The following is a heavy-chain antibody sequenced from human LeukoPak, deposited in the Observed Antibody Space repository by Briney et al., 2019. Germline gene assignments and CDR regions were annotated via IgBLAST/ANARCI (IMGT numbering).Heavy chain of an antibody. CDR3: ATHNPAITMTKRDAFDI. V-gene: IGHV1-24*01. J-gene: IGHJ3*02. D-gene: IGHD3-22*01. Sequence: ASVKVSCKVSRYTLTELSMHWVRQAPGKGLEWMGGFDPEDGETIYAQKFQGRVTMTEDTSTDTAYMELSSLRSEDTAVYYCATHNPAITMTKRDAFDIWGQGTMVTVSS. CDR1: RYTLTELS. CDR2: FDPEDGET.